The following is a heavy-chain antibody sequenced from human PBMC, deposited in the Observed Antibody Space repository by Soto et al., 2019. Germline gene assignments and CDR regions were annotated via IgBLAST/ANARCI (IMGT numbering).Heavy chain of an antibody. J-gene: IGHJ3*02. D-gene: IGHD1-26*01. CDR1: GGSISSYY. CDR3: GSVPGGASTDASDS. V-gene: IGHV4-59*01. Sequence: QVQLQESGPGLVKPSETLSLTCTVSGGSISSYYWSWIRQPPGKGLEWMGYIDYSGGTNNIPSLRSRVSIAVDTSESGFALGRRAVTAAGAAVYYCGSVPGGASTDASDSWGRGTIVAVSS. CDR2: IDYSGGT.